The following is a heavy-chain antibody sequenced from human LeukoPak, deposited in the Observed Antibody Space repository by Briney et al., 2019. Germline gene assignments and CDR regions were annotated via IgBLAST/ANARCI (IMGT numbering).Heavy chain of an antibody. D-gene: IGHD3-22*01. Sequence: GGSLRLSCAASGFTFSSYWMTWVRQAPGKGLEWVANINQDGGDKYYLDSVRGRFTISRDNAKNSLYLQMNSLRAEDTAVYYCARETYYYDSSGYYPLDPWGQGTLVTVSS. CDR2: INQDGGDK. CDR1: GFTFSSYW. J-gene: IGHJ5*02. CDR3: ARETYYYDSSGYYPLDP. V-gene: IGHV3-7*01.